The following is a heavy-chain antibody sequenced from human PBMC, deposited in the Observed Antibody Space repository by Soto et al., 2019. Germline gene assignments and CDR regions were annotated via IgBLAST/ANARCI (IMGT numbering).Heavy chain of an antibody. CDR3: AVGKAWYSNYAYPSYYYYYMDV. CDR1: GGSISSSSYY. D-gene: IGHD4-4*01. V-gene: IGHV4-39*01. J-gene: IGHJ6*03. CDR2: IYYSGST. Sequence: SETLSLTCTVSGGSISSSSYYWGWIRQPPGKGLEWIGSIYYSGSTYYNPSLKSRVTISVDTSKNQFSLKLSSVTAANTAVYYCAVGKAWYSNYAYPSYYYYYMDVWGKGTTVTVSS.